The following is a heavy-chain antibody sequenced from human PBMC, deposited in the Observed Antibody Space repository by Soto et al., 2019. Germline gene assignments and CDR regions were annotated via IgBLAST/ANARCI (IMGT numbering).Heavy chain of an antibody. CDR1: GGSFSGYY. CDR3: ARDKTTGLFDY. CDR2: INHSGST. D-gene: IGHD1-7*01. Sequence: SETLSLTCAVYGGSFSGYYWTWIRQPPGTGLEWNGEINHSGSTNYNPSLKSRVTISVDTSKNQFSLKLTSVTAADTAVYYCARDKTTGLFDYWGQGTLVTVSS. V-gene: IGHV4-34*01. J-gene: IGHJ4*02.